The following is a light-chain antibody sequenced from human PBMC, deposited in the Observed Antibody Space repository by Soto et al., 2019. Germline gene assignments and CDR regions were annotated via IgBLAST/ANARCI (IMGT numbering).Light chain of an antibody. Sequence: EIVLTQSPGTLSLFPGERATLSCRASQSISSSYLAWYQQKPGQAPRLLIYGASSRATGIPDRFSGAGSATDFTLTISRREPEDFAVYYCHQYGSAPAWTCGQGTKVEIK. V-gene: IGKV3-20*01. J-gene: IGKJ1*01. CDR2: GAS. CDR3: HQYGSAPAWT. CDR1: QSISSSY.